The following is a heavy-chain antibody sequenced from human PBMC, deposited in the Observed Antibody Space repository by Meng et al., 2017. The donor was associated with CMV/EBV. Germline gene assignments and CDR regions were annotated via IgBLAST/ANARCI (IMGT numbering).Heavy chain of an antibody. CDR2: INYSGST. CDR3: ARVGVGESFDY. CDR1: GGSISSYY. Sequence: SETLSLTCTVSGGSISSYYWSWIRQPPGKGLEWIGYINYSGSTNYNPSLKSRVTISVDTSKNQLSLKLGSVTAADTAVYYCARVGVGESFDYWGQGTLVTVSS. D-gene: IGHD3-10*01. J-gene: IGHJ4*02. V-gene: IGHV4-59*12.